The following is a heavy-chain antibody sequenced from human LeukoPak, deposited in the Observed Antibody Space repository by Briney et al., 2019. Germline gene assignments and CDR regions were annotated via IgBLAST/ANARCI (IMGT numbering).Heavy chain of an antibody. V-gene: IGHV3-7*01. CDR1: GFTFNRYW. D-gene: IGHD3-10*01. Sequence: GGSLRLSCAASGFTFNRYWMRWVRQAPGKGLEWVANINQNGSEKYYVDSVKGRFTISRDNAKNSLYLEMNSLRAEDTAVYYCARDRALVSMVRGVMGYFYYYMDVWGKRATVTISS. CDR3: ARDRALVSMVRGVMGYFYYYMDV. CDR2: INQNGSEK. J-gene: IGHJ6*03.